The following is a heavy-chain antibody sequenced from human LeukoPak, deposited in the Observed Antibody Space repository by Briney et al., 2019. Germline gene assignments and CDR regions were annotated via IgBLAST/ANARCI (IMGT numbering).Heavy chain of an antibody. J-gene: IGHJ4*02. Sequence: PSETLSLTCTVSGGSIIGYYWTWIRQPPGKGLEWIGYIYYSGSTNHNPSLKSRVTISVDTSKNQFSLKLSSVTAADTAVYYCANTGGGIAAATYWGQGTLVTVSP. D-gene: IGHD6-13*01. CDR3: ANTGGGIAAATY. CDR2: IYYSGST. V-gene: IGHV4-59*01. CDR1: GGSIIGYY.